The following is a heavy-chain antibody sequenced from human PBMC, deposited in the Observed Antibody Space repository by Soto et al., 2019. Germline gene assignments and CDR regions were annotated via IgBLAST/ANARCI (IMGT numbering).Heavy chain of an antibody. CDR3: ARDGISNSDILTGYPPDYDI. D-gene: IGHD3-9*01. CDR1: GGSISSGDYY. Sequence: PSETLSLTCTVSGGSISSGDYYWSWIRQPPWKGLEWIGYIYYSVSTYYNPYLKSRVTISVDTSKNQFSLKLSSVTADDPAVHYWARDGISNSDILTGYPPDYDIWGQGXMVTGSS. V-gene: IGHV4-30-4*01. CDR2: IYYSVST. J-gene: IGHJ3*02.